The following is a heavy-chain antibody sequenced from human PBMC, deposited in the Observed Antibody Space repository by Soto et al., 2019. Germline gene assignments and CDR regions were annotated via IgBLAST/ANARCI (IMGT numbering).Heavy chain of an antibody. Sequence: QVHLVQSGAEVKKPGASVKVSCKASGYTFNRYAIHWVRQAPGQSLEGMGWISTSSGDTKYSEKIQGRATITRDTSASTAYLELGSLSSEDTAVYYCARDIQDCSGGNCGYYFDYWGQGTLVTVSA. V-gene: IGHV1-3*04. CDR1: GYTFNRYA. CDR3: ARDIQDCSGGNCGYYFDY. J-gene: IGHJ4*02. CDR2: ISTSSGDT. D-gene: IGHD2-15*01.